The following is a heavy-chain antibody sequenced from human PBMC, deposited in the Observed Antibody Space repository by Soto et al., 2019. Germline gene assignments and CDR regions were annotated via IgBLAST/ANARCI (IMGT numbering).Heavy chain of an antibody. CDR3: ARDPNGIQLWLSYYYGMDV. J-gene: IGHJ6*02. Sequence: QVPLVQSGAEVKKPGASVKVSCKASGYTFTSYGISWVRQAPGQGLEWMGWISAYNGNTNYAQKLQGRVTMTTDTSTSTAYMELRSLRSDDTAVYYCARDPNGIQLWLSYYYGMDVWGQGTTVTVSS. CDR2: ISAYNGNT. D-gene: IGHD5-18*01. CDR1: GYTFTSYG. V-gene: IGHV1-18*01.